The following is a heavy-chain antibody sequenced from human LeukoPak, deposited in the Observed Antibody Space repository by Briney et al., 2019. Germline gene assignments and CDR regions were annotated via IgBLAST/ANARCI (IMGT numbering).Heavy chain of an antibody. J-gene: IGHJ6*03. Sequence: PSETLSLTCSVSDDSFSTHYWTWIRQPPGKGLEWMGYISSIGSTNYNPSLKSRVTISVDTSKKQFSLEMTSVTAADTAVYYCARAPPYCTDGVCYSYFYYMDVWGRGTTVTVSS. CDR2: ISSIGST. D-gene: IGHD2-8*01. V-gene: IGHV4-59*11. CDR3: ARAPPYCTDGVCYSYFYYMDV. CDR1: DDSFSTHY.